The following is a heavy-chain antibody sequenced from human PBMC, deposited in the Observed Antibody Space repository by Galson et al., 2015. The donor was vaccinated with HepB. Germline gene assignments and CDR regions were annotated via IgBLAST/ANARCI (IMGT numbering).Heavy chain of an antibody. CDR2: ISGSSGDT. D-gene: IGHD3-22*01. CDR3: VRGLGTSGSSRLYFDL. Sequence: SLRLSCAASGFTFSDYYMTWIRQAPGKGLEWVSPISGSSGDTRYADSVKGRFTISRDNAKNSLFLQMNSLRAEDTAVYYCVRGLGTSGSSRLYFDLWGRGTLVTVSS. V-gene: IGHV3-11*06. J-gene: IGHJ2*01. CDR1: GFTFSDYY.